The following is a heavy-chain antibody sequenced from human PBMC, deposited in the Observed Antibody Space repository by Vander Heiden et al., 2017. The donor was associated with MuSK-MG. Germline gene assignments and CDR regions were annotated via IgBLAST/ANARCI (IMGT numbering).Heavy chain of an antibody. CDR1: GITFSTYP. J-gene: IGHJ4*02. CDR3: VKVRGSGNHILDY. V-gene: IGHV3-23*01. Sequence: EVQLLESGGGLVQPGGSLRLSCAASGITFSTYPISWVRQAPGKGLEWVSIINTSGDNTLTADAVKGRFTISRDNSKNALYLEMNSLRAEDTAVYYCVKVRGSGNHILDYWGQGTLVTVSS. D-gene: IGHD3-10*01. CDR2: INTSGDNT.